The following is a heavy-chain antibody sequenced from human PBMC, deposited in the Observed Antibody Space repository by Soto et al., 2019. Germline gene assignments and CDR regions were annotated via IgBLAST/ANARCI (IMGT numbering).Heavy chain of an antibody. J-gene: IGHJ4*02. CDR1: RYTFTSCD. CDR2: MNPNSGNT. V-gene: IGHV1-8*01. CDR3: ARGGKGETPFDY. Sequence: QVQLVQCGAEVKKPGASVKVSCRASRYTFTSCDITWVRQANGQGLEWMGWMNPNSGNTGYAQKFQGRVTMTRNTSISTAYMELSSLRSEDTAVYYCARGGKGETPFDYWGQGTLVTVSS. D-gene: IGHD2-21*01.